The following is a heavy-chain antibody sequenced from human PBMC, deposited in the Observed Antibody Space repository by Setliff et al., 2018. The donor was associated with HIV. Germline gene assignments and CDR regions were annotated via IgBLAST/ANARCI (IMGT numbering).Heavy chain of an antibody. V-gene: IGHV4-38-2*02. CDR3: ARDAERGYSYGYYY. J-gene: IGHJ4*02. CDR2: VFHSGST. CDR1: GYSISSGYY. Sequence: PSETLSLTCAVSGYSISSGYYWGWIRQPPGKGLEWIGSVFHSGSTYYNPSLKSRVTMSVDTSKNQFSLKLSSVTAADTAVYYCARDAERGYSYGYYYWGQGTQFTVSS. D-gene: IGHD5-18*01.